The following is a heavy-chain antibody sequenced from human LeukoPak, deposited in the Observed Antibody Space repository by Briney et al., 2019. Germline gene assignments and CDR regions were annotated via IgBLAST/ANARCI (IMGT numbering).Heavy chain of an antibody. CDR3: ARDKRYGDYYFDY. Sequence: SETLSLTCTVSGGSIINYYWSWIRQPPGKGLEWIGYIYHSGSINYNPSLKSRVTISVDTSKNQFSLKLSSVTAADTAVYYCARDKRYGDYYFDYWGQGTLVTVSS. J-gene: IGHJ4*02. D-gene: IGHD4-17*01. V-gene: IGHV4-59*01. CDR2: IYHSGSI. CDR1: GGSIINYY.